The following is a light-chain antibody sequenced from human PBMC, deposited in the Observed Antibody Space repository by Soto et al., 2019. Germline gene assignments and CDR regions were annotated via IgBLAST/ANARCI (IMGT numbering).Light chain of an antibody. Sequence: QSALTQPASVSGSPGQSITVSCTGTSSDVGGYNSVSWYQQHPGKTPKLMIFEVNNRPSGVSNRFSGSKSGNTASLTISGLKAEDEADYYCTSYTNSNTYVFGTGTKVTVL. V-gene: IGLV2-14*01. CDR2: EVN. CDR3: TSYTNSNTYV. CDR1: SSDVGGYNS. J-gene: IGLJ1*01.